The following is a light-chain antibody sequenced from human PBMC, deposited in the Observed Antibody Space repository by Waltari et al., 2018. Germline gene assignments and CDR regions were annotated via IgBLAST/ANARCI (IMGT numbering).Light chain of an antibody. J-gene: IGKJ1*01. Sequence: EIVLTQSPGTLSLSPGERATLSCRASQSVSRFLAWYQQKPGQAPRLLIYDASTRATGIPDRFRGSGSGTAFSLTISRLEPEDFAVYYCQKYVSLPATFGQGTKVEIK. CDR3: QKYVSLPAT. V-gene: IGKV3-20*01. CDR2: DAS. CDR1: QSVSRF.